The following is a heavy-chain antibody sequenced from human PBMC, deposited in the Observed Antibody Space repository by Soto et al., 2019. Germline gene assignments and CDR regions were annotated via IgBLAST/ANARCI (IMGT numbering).Heavy chain of an antibody. J-gene: IGHJ3*02. CDR3: ARVERGTATTVVDAFDI. D-gene: IGHD1-1*01. CDR1: GGSVNSGNYY. CDR2: MSHSGGN. V-gene: IGHV4-34*01. Sequence: QVQLQQWGAGLLKPSETLSLTCAVFGGSVNSGNYYWSWIRQPPGKGLEWIGEMSHSGGNHFNPSLKSRVTISVDTSKNQFSLKMSSVTAADTALYYCARVERGTATTVVDAFDIWGPGTMVTVSP.